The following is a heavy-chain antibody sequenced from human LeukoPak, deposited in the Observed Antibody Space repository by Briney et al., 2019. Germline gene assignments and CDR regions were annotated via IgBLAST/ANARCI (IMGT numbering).Heavy chain of an antibody. D-gene: IGHD1-26*01. CDR2: ISYDGSNK. V-gene: IGHV3-30*04. J-gene: IGHJ4*02. CDR3: AWIVGAIDY. Sequence: GGSLRLSCAASGFTFSSYAMHWVRQAPGKGLEWVAVISYDGSNKYYADSVKGRFTISRDNSKNTLYLQMNSLRAEDTAVYYCAWIVGAIDYWGQGTLVTVSS. CDR1: GFTFSSYA.